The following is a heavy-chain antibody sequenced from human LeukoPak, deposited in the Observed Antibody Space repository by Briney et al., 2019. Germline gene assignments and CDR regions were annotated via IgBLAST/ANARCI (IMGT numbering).Heavy chain of an antibody. J-gene: IGHJ4*02. CDR1: GFTVSSNY. CDR3: ARGRPGYFFDY. V-gene: IGHV3-53*01. Sequence: GGSLRLSCAASGFTVSSNYMSWVRQAPVKGLEWVSVIYSGGSTYYADPVKGRFTISRDNSKNTLSLQMNSLRAEDTAVYYCARGRPGYFFDYWGQGTLVTVSS. CDR2: IYSGGST. D-gene: IGHD6-13*01.